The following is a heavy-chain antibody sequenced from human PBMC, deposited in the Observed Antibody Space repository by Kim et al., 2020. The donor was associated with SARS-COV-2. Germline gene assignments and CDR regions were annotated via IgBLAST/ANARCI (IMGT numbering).Heavy chain of an antibody. Sequence: GGSLRLSCEASGFTVSSNYMSWVRQAPGKGLEWVSVIYSGGITYYADSVKGRFIISRDNSKNTLFLQMNSLRVEDTAVYYCANMGSGSYYTRTLDYWGQGTLVTVSS. V-gene: IGHV3-66*01. CDR3: ANMGSGSYYTRTLDY. J-gene: IGHJ4*02. D-gene: IGHD1-26*01. CDR1: GFTVSSNY. CDR2: IYSGGIT.